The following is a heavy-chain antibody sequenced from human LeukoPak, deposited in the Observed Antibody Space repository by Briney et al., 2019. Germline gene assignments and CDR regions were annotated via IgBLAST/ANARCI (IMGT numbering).Heavy chain of an antibody. CDR3: ARHLYCGGDCYTPGAFDI. CDR2: IYPGDSDT. CDR1: GYSFTSYW. Sequence: GESLKISCKGSGYSFTSYWIGWVRQMPGKGLEWMGIIYPGDSDTRYSPSFQGQVTFSADKSISTAYLQWSSLKASDTAMYYCARHLYCGGDCYTPGAFDIWGQGTMVTVSS. J-gene: IGHJ3*02. V-gene: IGHV5-51*01. D-gene: IGHD2-21*02.